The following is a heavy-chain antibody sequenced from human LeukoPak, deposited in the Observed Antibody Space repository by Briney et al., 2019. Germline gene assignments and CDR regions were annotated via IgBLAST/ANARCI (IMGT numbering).Heavy chain of an antibody. CDR3: AKVGDSRELLP. CDR1: GFTFSSYS. Sequence: GGSLRLSCAASGFTFSSYSMNWVRQAPGKGLEWVSSISSSSSYIYYADSVKGRFTISRDNSKNTLYLQMNSLRAEDTAVYYCAKVGDSRELLPWGQGTLVTVSS. V-gene: IGHV3-21*04. CDR2: ISSSSSYI. D-gene: IGHD1-26*01. J-gene: IGHJ4*02.